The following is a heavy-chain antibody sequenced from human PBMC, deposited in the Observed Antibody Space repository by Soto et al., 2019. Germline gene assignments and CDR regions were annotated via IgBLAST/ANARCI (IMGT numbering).Heavy chain of an antibody. CDR1: GGSIISSSYY. CDR3: ASRSAPYYYGSGSPPLYFDY. V-gene: IGHV4-39*01. CDR2: IYYSGST. J-gene: IGHJ4*02. D-gene: IGHD3-10*01. Sequence: LEILSLTCTVSGGSIISSSYYWGWIRQPPGKGLEWIGSIYYSGSTYYNPSLKSRVTISVDTSKNQFYLKLSSVTAADTAVYYCASRSAPYYYGSGSPPLYFDYWGQGTLVTVSS.